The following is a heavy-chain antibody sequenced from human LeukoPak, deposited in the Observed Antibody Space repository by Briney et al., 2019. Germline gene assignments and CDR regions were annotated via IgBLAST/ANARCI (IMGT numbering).Heavy chain of an antibody. J-gene: IGHJ6*02. CDR2: ISSSSSYI. CDR3: ARDLRVVVVAATSDYGMDV. Sequence: GGSLRLSCAASGFTFSSYSMNWVRQAPGKGLEWVSSISSSSSYIYYADSVKGRFTISRDNAKNSLYLQMNSLRAEDTAVYYCARDLRVVVVAATSDYGMDVWGQGTTVTVSS. V-gene: IGHV3-21*01. CDR1: GFTFSSYS. D-gene: IGHD2-15*01.